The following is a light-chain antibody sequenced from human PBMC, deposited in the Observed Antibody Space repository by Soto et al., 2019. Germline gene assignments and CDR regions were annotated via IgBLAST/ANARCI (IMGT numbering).Light chain of an antibody. J-gene: IGLJ2*01. CDR3: SSYTSSSTVV. Sequence: QSALTQPASVSGSPGQSITISCTGTSSDVGGYNYVSWYQQHPGKAPKLMIYEVSHRPSGVSNRFSGSKSGNTASLTIAGLHAEDEADYYCSSYTSSSTVVFGGGTKLTVL. V-gene: IGLV2-14*01. CDR1: SSDVGGYNY. CDR2: EVS.